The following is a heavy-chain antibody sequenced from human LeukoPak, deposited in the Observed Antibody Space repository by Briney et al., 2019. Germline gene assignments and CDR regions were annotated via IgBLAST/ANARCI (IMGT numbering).Heavy chain of an antibody. CDR3: AKLAAAGIHY. CDR1: GFTFSSYG. Sequence: PGRSLRLSCAASGFTFSSYGMHWVRQAPGKGLEWVAVISYDGSNKYYADSVKGRFTISRDNSKNTLYLQMNSLRAEDTAVYYCAKLAAAGIHYWGQGTLVTVSS. D-gene: IGHD6-13*01. V-gene: IGHV3-30*18. J-gene: IGHJ4*02. CDR2: ISYDGSNK.